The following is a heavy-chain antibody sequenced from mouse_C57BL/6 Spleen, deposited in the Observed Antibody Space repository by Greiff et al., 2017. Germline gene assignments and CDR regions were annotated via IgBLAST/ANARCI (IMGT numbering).Heavy chain of an antibody. D-gene: IGHD1-1*01. J-gene: IGHJ2*01. CDR3: TSPYYGSSPYFDY. CDR2: IRLKSDNYAT. V-gene: IGHV6-3*01. Sequence: VQLKESGGGLVQPGGSMKLSCVASGFTFSNYWMNWVRQSPEKGLEWVAQIRLKSDNYATHYAESVKGRFTISRDDSKSSVYLQMNNLRAEDTGIYYCTSPYYGSSPYFDYWGQGTTLTVSS. CDR1: GFTFSNYW.